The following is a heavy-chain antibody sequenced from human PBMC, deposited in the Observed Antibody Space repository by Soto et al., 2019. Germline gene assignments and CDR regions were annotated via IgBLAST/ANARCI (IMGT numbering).Heavy chain of an antibody. J-gene: IGHJ4*02. CDR1: GFTFSSYA. Sequence: QVQLVESGGGVVQPGRSLRLSCAASGFTFSSYAMHWVRQAPGKGLEWVAVISYDGSNKYYADSVKGRFTISRDNSKNTMYLQMNSLRAEETAVYYCARGKKGVAGVGFYYWGQGTLVTVSS. D-gene: IGHD6-19*01. CDR3: ARGKKGVAGVGFYY. V-gene: IGHV3-30-3*01. CDR2: ISYDGSNK.